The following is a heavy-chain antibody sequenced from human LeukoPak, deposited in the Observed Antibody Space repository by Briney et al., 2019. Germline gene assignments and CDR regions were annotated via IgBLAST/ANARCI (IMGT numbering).Heavy chain of an antibody. D-gene: IGHD3-10*01. Sequence: ASVKVSCKASGYTFTSYDINWLRQATGQGLEWMGWMNPNSGNTGYAQKFQGRVTMTRNTSMSTAYMELSRLRSDDTAVYYCARVPTPAGTFDPWGQGTLVTVSS. CDR2: MNPNSGNT. J-gene: IGHJ5*02. V-gene: IGHV1-8*01. CDR1: GYTFTSYD. CDR3: ARVPTPAGTFDP.